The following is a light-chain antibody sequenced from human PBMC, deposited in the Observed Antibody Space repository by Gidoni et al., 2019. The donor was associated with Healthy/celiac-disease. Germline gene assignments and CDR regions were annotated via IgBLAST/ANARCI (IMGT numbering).Light chain of an antibody. CDR3: QQSYSTPYYT. CDR1: QSISSY. CDR2: AAS. J-gene: IGKJ2*01. Sequence: DIQMTQSPSSLSASVGDRVTITCRASQSISSYLNWYQQKPGKAPKLLIYAASSLQSGVPARCSGSGSGTDFTLTISSLQPEDFATYYCQQSYSTPYYTFGQGTKLEIK. V-gene: IGKV1-39*01.